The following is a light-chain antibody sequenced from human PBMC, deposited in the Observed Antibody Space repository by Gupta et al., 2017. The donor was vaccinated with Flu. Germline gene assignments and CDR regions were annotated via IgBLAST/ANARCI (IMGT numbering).Light chain of an antibody. CDR3: QQRSSGPPAIT. J-gene: IGKJ5*01. CDR2: DAS. V-gene: IGKV3-11*01. Sequence: EIVLTQSPASMSLSPGERATLSCRASYGVSTNLAWYQQKPGQAPRLLIYDASNRATGIPARFSGSGSGTDFTLTINSLEAEDSAVYYCQQRSSGPPAITFGQGTRLEIK. CDR1: YGVSTN.